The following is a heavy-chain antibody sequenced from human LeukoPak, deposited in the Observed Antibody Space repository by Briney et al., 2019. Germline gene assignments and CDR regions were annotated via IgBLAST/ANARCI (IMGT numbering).Heavy chain of an antibody. J-gene: IGHJ4*02. CDR2: ISAYNGNT. D-gene: IGHD4-17*01. CDR3: ARGDRATVTLY. Sequence: ASVKVSCKASGYTFTSYGISWVRQAPGQGLEWMGWISAYNGNTNYAQKLQGRVTMTTDTSTSTAYMELSRLRFEDTAVYYCARGDRATVTLYWGQGTLVTVSS. V-gene: IGHV1-18*01. CDR1: GYTFTSYG.